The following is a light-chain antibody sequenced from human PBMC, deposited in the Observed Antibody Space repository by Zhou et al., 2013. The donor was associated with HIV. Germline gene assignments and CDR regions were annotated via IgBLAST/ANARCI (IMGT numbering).Light chain of an antibody. CDR1: QSLLHNNGYNY. CDR3: MQSLQTPLT. V-gene: IGKV2-28*01. J-gene: IGKJ4*01. Sequence: EIVLTQSPLSLPVTPGEPATLSCRSSQSLLHNNGYNYLDWYLQKPGQSPQLLIYLGSNRASGVPDRFSGSGSGTDFTLKINRVEAEDVGIYYCMQSLQTPLTFGGGTKVEIK. CDR2: LGS.